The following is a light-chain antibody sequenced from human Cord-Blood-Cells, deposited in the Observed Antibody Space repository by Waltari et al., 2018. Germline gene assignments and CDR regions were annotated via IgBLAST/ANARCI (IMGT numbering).Light chain of an antibody. CDR2: EVI. V-gene: IGLV2-14*01. CDR1: SIDVGGSHY. J-gene: IGLJ1*01. Sequence: QSVLTQPASVSGSPGPSITISCTGTSIDVGGSHYVSWYQQPPGKPPKLMIYEVINRPSGVSNRFSGSKSGNTASLTISGLQAEDEADYYCSSYTSSSTSYVFGTGTKVTVL. CDR3: SSYTSSSTSYV.